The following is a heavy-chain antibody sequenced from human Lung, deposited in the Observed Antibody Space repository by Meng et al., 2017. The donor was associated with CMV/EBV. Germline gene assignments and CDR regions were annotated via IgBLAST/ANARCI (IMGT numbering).Heavy chain of an antibody. CDR1: GYSFTSYW. V-gene: IGHV5-51*01. Sequence: GEXXKISCKGSGYSFTSYWIGWVRQMPGKGLEWMGIIYPGDSDTRYSPSFQGQVTISADKSISTAYLQWSSLKASDTAMYYCARSFYDFWSGYTDYYYGMDFXGQAXTVTVSS. D-gene: IGHD3-3*01. J-gene: IGHJ6*02. CDR3: ARSFYDFWSGYTDYYYGMDF. CDR2: IYPGDSDT.